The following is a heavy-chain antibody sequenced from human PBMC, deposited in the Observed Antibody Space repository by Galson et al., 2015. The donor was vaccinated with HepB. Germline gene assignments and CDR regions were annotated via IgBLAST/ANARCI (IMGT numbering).Heavy chain of an antibody. CDR2: INPSGGST. J-gene: IGHJ4*02. D-gene: IGHD2-15*01. CDR1: GYTFTSSY. V-gene: IGHV1-46*01. Sequence: SVKVSCKASGYTFTSSYMHWVRQAPGQGLEWMGIINPSGGSTSYAQEFQGRVTMTRDTSTSTVYMELSSLRSEDTAVYYCAKDLQSAAVVSGALYWGQGTLVTVSS. CDR3: AKDLQSAAVVSGALY.